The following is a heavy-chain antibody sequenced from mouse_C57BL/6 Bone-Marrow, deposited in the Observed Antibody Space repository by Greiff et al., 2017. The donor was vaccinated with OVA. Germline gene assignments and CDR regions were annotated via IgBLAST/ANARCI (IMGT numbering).Heavy chain of an antibody. J-gene: IGHJ4*01. V-gene: IGHV1-7*01. Sequence: VQLQQSGAELAKPGASVKLSCKASGYTFTSYWMHWVKQRPGQGLEWIGYINPSSGYTKYNQKFKDKATLTADKSSSTAYMQLSSLTYEDSAVYYCARTYYGNYGAMDYWGQGTSVTVSS. CDR1: GYTFTSYW. CDR3: ARTYYGNYGAMDY. CDR2: INPSSGYT. D-gene: IGHD2-10*01.